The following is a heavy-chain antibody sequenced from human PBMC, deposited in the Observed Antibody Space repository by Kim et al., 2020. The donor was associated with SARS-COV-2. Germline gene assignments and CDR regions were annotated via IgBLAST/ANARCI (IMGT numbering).Heavy chain of an antibody. D-gene: IGHD3-16*01. V-gene: IGHV4-39*02. CDR3: ARRAGGDPRDCFDY. CDR1: GGSIDRTSYF. CDR2: VYYTGFT. J-gene: IGHJ4*02. Sequence: SETLSLTCTVSGGSIDRTSYFWAWIRQPPGKGLEWIGSVYYTGFTYYTSSLKSRVSMSVDTSKNHFSLTLSSVTAADTAVYYCARRAGGDPRDCFDYWGQGALVTVSS.